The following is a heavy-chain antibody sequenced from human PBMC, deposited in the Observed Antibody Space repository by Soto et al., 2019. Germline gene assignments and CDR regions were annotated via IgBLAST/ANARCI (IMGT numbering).Heavy chain of an antibody. CDR2: MNPNSANT. CDR3: ARGRYSTSYDY. D-gene: IGHD5-12*01. J-gene: IGHJ4*02. V-gene: IGHV1-8*02. Sequence: QVQLVQSGAEAKKPGASVKVSCKASGYTFNSYDINWVRQAAGQGLEWMGWMNPNSANTGYAQKFQGRVTMTRNTSISTAYMELSSLRFDDTAVYYCARGRYSTSYDYWGQGTLVTVSS. CDR1: GYTFNSYD.